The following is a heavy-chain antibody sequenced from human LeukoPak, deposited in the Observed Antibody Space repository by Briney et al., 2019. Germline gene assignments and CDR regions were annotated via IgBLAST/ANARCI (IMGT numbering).Heavy chain of an antibody. V-gene: IGHV1-18*01. CDR1: GYTFTRSG. D-gene: IGHD2-15*01. CDR2: ISAYNGNT. Sequence: GAAVKVSSKASGYTFTRSGISWVRQAPGQGLEWMGWISAYNGNTNYAQKLQGRVTMTTGTSTSTAYMELRSLRCDDAAVYYCARLYGYERGDYCDFWGQGTLVTVSS. J-gene: IGHJ4*02. CDR3: ARLYGYERGDYCDF.